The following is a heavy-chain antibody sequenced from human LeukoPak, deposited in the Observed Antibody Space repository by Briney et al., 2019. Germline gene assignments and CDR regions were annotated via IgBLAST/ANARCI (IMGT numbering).Heavy chain of an antibody. Sequence: GRSLRLSCAASGFTFSSYAMHWVRQSPGKGLEWISAISNDGVYTFHADSVKGRLTISRDNSKNTLYLQMDSLRAEDTAIYYCAKGSSGGRPYYFDYWGQGTLVTVSS. CDR3: AKGSSGGRPYYFDY. CDR1: GFTFSSYA. V-gene: IGHV3-23*01. J-gene: IGHJ4*02. D-gene: IGHD3-22*01. CDR2: ISNDGVYT.